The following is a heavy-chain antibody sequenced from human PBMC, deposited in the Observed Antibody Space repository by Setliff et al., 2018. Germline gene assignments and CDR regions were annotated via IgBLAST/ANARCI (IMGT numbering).Heavy chain of an antibody. CDR1: GFTFSNCW. J-gene: IGHJ6*02. CDR3: ARDGVFYAMDF. D-gene: IGHD3-10*01. V-gene: IGHV3-7*01. Sequence: PGGSLRFSCTASGFTFSNCWVSWVRQAPGKGLEWVASINPGGSEKYYADSVRGRFTISRDNAKNSLYLQMNSLRAEDSAVYYCARDGVFYAMDFWGQGTTVTVSS. CDR2: INPGGSEK.